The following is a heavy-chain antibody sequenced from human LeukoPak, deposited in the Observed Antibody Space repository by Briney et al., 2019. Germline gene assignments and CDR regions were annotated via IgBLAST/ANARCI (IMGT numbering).Heavy chain of an antibody. J-gene: IGHJ3*02. Sequence: GGSLRLSCAASGFTFSNAWMSWVRQAPGKGLEWVGRIKSKTDGGTTDYAAPVKGRFTISRDDSKNTLYLQMNSLKTEDTAVYYCTTDQVEYQLLYPTGADAFDIWGQGTMVTVSS. V-gene: IGHV3-15*01. CDR3: TTDQVEYQLLYPTGADAFDI. D-gene: IGHD2-2*02. CDR2: IKSKTDGGTT. CDR1: GFTFSNAW.